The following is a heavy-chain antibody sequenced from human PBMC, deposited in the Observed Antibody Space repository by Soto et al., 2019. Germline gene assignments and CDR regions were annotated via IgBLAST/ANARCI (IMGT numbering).Heavy chain of an antibody. J-gene: IGHJ4*02. Sequence: SVKVACKVSGSTLTELSMHWVRQAPGQGLEWMGGIIPIFGTANYAQKFQGRVTITADESTSTAYMELSSLRSEDTAVYYCAQTGSPGIVWGQGTLVTVSS. CDR3: AQTGSPGIV. CDR2: IIPIFGTA. D-gene: IGHD3-9*01. V-gene: IGHV1-69*13. CDR1: GSTLTELS.